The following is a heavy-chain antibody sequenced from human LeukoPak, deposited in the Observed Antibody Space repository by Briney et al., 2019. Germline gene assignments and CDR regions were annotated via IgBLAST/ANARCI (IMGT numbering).Heavy chain of an antibody. J-gene: IGHJ6*02. CDR2: INHSGST. D-gene: IGHD3-10*01. V-gene: IGHV4-34*01. CDR1: GGSFSGYY. Sequence: SETLSLTCAVYGGSFSGYYWSWIRQPPGKGLEWIGEINHSGSTNYNPSLKSRVTISVDTSKNQFSLKLSSVTAADTAVYYCARITMVRGVIITQSCYYYGMDVWGQGTTVTVSS. CDR3: ARITMVRGVIITQSCYYYGMDV.